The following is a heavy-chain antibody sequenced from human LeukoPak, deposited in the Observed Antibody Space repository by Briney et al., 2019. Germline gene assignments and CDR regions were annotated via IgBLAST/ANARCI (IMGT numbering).Heavy chain of an antibody. V-gene: IGHV4-39*07. CDR2: IYYSGST. D-gene: IGHD2-8*01. J-gene: IGHJ4*02. CDR3: ARVNDATPDIDY. CDR1: GGSISSSSYY. Sequence: SETLSLTCTVSGGSISSSSYYWGWIRQPPGKGLEWIGSIYYSGSTYYNPSLKSRVTISVDTSKNQFSLKLSSVTAADTAVYYCARVNDATPDIDYWGQGTLVTVSS.